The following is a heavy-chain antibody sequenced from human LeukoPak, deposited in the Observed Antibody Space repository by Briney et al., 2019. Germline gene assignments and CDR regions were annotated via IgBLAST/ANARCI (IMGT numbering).Heavy chain of an antibody. J-gene: IGHJ6*02. CDR1: GFTFSSYW. CDR2: ISHNGNVN. Sequence: GGSLRLSCAASGFTFSSYWMNWARQAPGKGLEWVASISHNGNVNYYVDSVKGRFTISRDNAKNSLYLQMSNLRAEDTAVYFCARGGGLDVWGQGATVTVSS. V-gene: IGHV3-7*03. CDR3: ARGGGLDV. D-gene: IGHD3-16*01.